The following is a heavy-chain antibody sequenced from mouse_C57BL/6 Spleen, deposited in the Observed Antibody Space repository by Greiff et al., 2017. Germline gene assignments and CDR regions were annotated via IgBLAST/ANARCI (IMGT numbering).Heavy chain of an antibody. J-gene: IGHJ2*01. V-gene: IGHV3-6*01. D-gene: IGHD2-5*01. CDR2: ISYDGSN. CDR1: GYSITSGYY. CDR3: ARDRDYSNIDY. Sequence: EVQLQESGPGLVKPSQSLSLTCSVTGYSITSGYYWNWIRQFPGNKLEWMGYISYDGSNNYNPSLKNRISITRDTSKNQFFLKLNSVTTEDTATYYGARDRDYSNIDYWGQGTTLTVSS.